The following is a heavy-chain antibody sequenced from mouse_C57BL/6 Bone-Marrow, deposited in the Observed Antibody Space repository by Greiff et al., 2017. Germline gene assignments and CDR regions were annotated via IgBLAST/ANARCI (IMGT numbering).Heavy chain of an antibody. Sequence: QVQLQQSGAELARPGASVKLSCKASGYTFTSYGISWVKQRTGQGLEWIGEIYPRSGNTYYNEKFKGKATLTADKSSSTAYMEVRSLTSEDSAVYFGARSDIGWLLRLDYWGQGTTLTVSS. CDR2: IYPRSGNT. V-gene: IGHV1-81*01. J-gene: IGHJ2*01. CDR1: GYTFTSYG. D-gene: IGHD2-3*01. CDR3: ARSDIGWLLRLDY.